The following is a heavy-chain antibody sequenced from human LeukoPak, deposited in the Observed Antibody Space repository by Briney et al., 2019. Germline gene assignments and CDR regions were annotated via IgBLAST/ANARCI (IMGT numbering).Heavy chain of an antibody. Sequence: GESLTLSCAASGFTFSGSWMSWVRQAPGKGLEWVATIKGDGSGKFYVDAVRGRVAISRDDAKSSLFLQMDSLRSEDTAVYYCTKDTHDYWGKGTLVTVSS. CDR3: TKDTHDY. V-gene: IGHV3-7*04. CDR2: IKGDGSGK. CDR1: GFTFSGSW. J-gene: IGHJ4*02.